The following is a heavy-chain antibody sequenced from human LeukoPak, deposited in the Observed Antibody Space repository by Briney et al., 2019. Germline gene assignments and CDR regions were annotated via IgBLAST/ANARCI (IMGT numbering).Heavy chain of an antibody. J-gene: IGHJ4*02. D-gene: IGHD4-17*01. V-gene: IGHV3-53*01. CDR2: IYSGGST. CDR1: GFTFDDYA. CDR3: ARIPKTTYFDY. Sequence: GGSLRLSCAASGFTFDDYAMHWVRQAPGKGLEWVSVIYSGGSTDYADSVKGRFTISRDNSENTLHLQMNSLRAEDTAVYYCARIPKTTYFDYWGQGTLVTVSS.